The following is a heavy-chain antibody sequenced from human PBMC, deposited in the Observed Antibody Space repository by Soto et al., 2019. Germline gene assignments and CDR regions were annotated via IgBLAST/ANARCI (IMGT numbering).Heavy chain of an antibody. CDR3: ARGGSLYWYFDL. V-gene: IGHV1-3*01. Sequence: ASVKVSCKASGYTFTNYAMHWVRQAPGQRLEWLGWINAGNGNTKYSQKFQGRVTITRDTSASTAYMELSSLRSEDTAVYYCARGGSLYWYFDLWGRGTLVPVSS. CDR2: INAGNGNT. CDR1: GYTFTNYA. D-gene: IGHD1-26*01. J-gene: IGHJ2*01.